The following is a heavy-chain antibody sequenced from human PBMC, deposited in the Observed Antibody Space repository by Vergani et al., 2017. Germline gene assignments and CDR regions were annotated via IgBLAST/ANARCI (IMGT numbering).Heavy chain of an antibody. CDR3: ARHCSSTSCYAEFDY. Sequence: QVQLQQWGAGLLKPSETLSLTCAVYGGSFSGYYWSWIRQPPGKGLEWIGYIYHSGSTYYNPSLKSRVTISVDTSKNQFSLKLSSVTAADTAVYYCARHCSSTSCYAEFDYWGQGTLVTVSS. CDR2: IYHSGST. J-gene: IGHJ4*02. D-gene: IGHD2-2*01. V-gene: IGHV4-34*01. CDR1: GGSFSGYY.